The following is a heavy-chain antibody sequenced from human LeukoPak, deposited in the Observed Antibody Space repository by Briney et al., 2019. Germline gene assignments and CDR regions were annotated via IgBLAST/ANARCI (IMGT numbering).Heavy chain of an antibody. V-gene: IGHV3-30-3*01. CDR1: GFTFSSYA. J-gene: IGHJ6*02. CDR3: ARDALHYYGSGRYGMDV. D-gene: IGHD3-10*01. CDR2: ISYDGSNK. Sequence: GGSLRLSCAASGFTFSSYAMHWVRQVPGKGLEWVAVISYDGSNKYYADSVKGRFTISRDNSKNTLYLQMNSLRAEDTAVYYCARDALHYYGSGRYGMDVWGQGTTVTVSS.